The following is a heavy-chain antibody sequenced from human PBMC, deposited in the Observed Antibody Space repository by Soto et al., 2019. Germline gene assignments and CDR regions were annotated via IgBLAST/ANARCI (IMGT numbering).Heavy chain of an antibody. Sequence: GGSLRLSCAASGFTFSSYSMNWVRQAPGKGLEWVSYISSSSSTIYYADSVKGRFTISRDNAKNSLYLQMNSLRAEDTAVYYCARDQLELRHYYYYMDVWGKGTTVTVSS. V-gene: IGHV3-48*01. CDR1: GFTFSSYS. J-gene: IGHJ6*03. D-gene: IGHD1-7*01. CDR2: ISSSSSTI. CDR3: ARDQLELRHYYYYMDV.